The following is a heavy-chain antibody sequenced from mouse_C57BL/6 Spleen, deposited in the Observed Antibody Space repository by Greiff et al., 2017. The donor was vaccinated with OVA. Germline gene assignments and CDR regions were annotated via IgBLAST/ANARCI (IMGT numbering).Heavy chain of an antibody. D-gene: IGHD4-1*01. J-gene: IGHJ2*01. Sequence: QVQLKQPGAELVKPGASVKLSCKASGYTFTSYWMHWVKQRPGRGLEWIGRIDPNSGGTKYNEKFKSKATLTVDKPSSTAYMQLSSLTSEDSAVYYCARSPNWDGYFDYWGQGTTLTVSS. CDR3: ARSPNWDGYFDY. V-gene: IGHV1-72*01. CDR2: IDPNSGGT. CDR1: GYTFTSYW.